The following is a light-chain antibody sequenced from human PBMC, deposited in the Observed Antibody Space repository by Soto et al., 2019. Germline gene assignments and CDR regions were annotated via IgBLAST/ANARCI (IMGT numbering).Light chain of an antibody. CDR1: SSDVVGYNY. J-gene: IGLJ1*01. CDR3: SSYTSSSPYV. CDR2: DVS. V-gene: IGLV2-14*01. Sequence: QSALTQPASVSGSPGQSITISCTGTSSDVVGYNYVSWDQQHRGKAPKLMIYDVSNRPSGVSNRFSGSKSGNTASLTLSGLQAEDEADYYCSSYTSSSPYVCGTGTKLTVL.